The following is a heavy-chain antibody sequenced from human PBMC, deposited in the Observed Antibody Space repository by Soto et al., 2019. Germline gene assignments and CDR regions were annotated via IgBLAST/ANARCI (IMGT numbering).Heavy chain of an antibody. CDR2: IYWNDDK. D-gene: IGHD6-19*01. CDR3: AHTPHIAVVFDY. J-gene: IGHJ4*02. V-gene: IGHV2-5*01. CDR1: RFSLSTSGVG. Sequence: SGPTLVNPTQTLTLTCTFSRFSLSTSGVGVGWIRQPPGKALEWLALIYWNDDKRYSPSLKSRLTITKDTSKNQVVLTMTNMDPVDTATYYCAHTPHIAVVFDYWGQGTLVTVSS.